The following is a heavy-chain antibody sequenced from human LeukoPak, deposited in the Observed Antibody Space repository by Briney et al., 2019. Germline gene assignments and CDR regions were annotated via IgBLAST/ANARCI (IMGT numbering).Heavy chain of an antibody. V-gene: IGHV4-30-4*01. CDR2: IYYSGST. J-gene: IGHJ5*02. CDR1: GGSISSYY. Sequence: SETLSLTCTVSGGSISSYYWSWIRQPPGKGLEWIGYIYYSGSTYYNPSLKSRVTISVDTSKNQFSLKLSSVTAADTAVYYCARGDVLLWFGELSKNWFDPWGQGTLVTVSS. CDR3: ARGDVLLWFGELSKNWFDP. D-gene: IGHD3-10*01.